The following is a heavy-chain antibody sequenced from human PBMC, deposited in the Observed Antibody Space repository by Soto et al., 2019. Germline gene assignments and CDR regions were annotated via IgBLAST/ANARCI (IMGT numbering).Heavy chain of an antibody. CDR2: ISAYNGNT. J-gene: IGHJ5*02. Sequence: ASVKVACKASGYTFTRYGISWVRQAPGQGLEWMGWISAYNGNTNYAQRLQGRVTMTTDTSTSTAYMELRSLRSDDTAVYYCARELVAAASNWFDPWGQGTLVTVSS. D-gene: IGHD6-13*01. CDR1: GYTFTRYG. CDR3: ARELVAAASNWFDP. V-gene: IGHV1-18*01.